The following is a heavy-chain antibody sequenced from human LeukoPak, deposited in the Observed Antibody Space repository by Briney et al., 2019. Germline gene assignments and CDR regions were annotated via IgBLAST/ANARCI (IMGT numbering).Heavy chain of an antibody. V-gene: IGHV4-59*01. CDR2: IYYSGST. D-gene: IGHD2-2*01. J-gene: IGHJ2*01. Sequence: SETLSLTCTVSGGSIKNYYWTWIRQPPGKGLEWIGYIYYSGSTSSNPSLKSRVTISVDTSKNQFSLRLKYVTAADTAVYYCARDAPWYCSSTSCPVYWYFDLWGRGTLVTVSS. CDR3: ARDAPWYCSSTSCPVYWYFDL. CDR1: GGSIKNYY.